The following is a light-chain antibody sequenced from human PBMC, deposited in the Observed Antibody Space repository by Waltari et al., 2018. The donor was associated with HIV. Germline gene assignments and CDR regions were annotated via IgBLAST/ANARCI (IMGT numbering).Light chain of an antibody. Sequence: AIQMTQSQSSLSASVGASVTITCRASQGIRNDLVWYQQKPGKAPKVLIDAASTLQSGVPSRFSGSGSGTDFTLTISSLQPEDLAIYYCLQDYNSPPTFGQGTKLEIK. CDR1: QGIRND. V-gene: IGKV1-6*01. CDR3: LQDYNSPPT. J-gene: IGKJ2*01. CDR2: AAS.